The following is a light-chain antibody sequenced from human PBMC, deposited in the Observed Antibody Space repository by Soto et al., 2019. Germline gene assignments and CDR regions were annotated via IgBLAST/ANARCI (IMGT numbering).Light chain of an antibody. V-gene: IGKV1-5*03. CDR1: QSISSW. J-gene: IGKJ4*01. CDR2: KAS. Sequence: DIQMTQSPSTLSASVGDRVTITCRASQSISSWLAWYQQKPGKAPNLLIYKASNLESGVPSRFSGSGSETEFTLTVSSLQPDDFATYYCQQYDSYPLTFGGGTKVEIK. CDR3: QQYDSYPLT.